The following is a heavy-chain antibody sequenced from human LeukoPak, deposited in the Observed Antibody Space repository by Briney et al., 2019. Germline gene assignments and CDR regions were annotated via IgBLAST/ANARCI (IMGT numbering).Heavy chain of an antibody. J-gene: IGHJ4*02. CDR3: ARPGEYGGYVDY. CDR2: ITSSCSDI. V-gene: IGHV3-21*01. Sequence: WGSLTLSCAASACTFSNYNINWVRHAPPQGLELVSSITSSCSDIFYPDSVQSRFTTSRDNTKNSQYLQMNSLRAEDTAVYYCARPGEYGGYVDYWGQGSLVTVSS. CDR1: ACTFSNYN. D-gene: IGHD3-10*01.